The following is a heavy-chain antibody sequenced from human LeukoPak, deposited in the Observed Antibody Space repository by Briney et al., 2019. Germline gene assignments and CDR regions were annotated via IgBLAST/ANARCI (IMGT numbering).Heavy chain of an antibody. CDR3: ARGITMVRDYGMDV. Sequence: PGGSLRLSCAASGFTFSSYEMNWVRQAPGKGLEWVSYISSSGSTIYYADSVKGRFTISRDNAKNSLYLQMNSLRAEDTAVYYCARGITMVRDYGMDVWGKGTTATVSS. D-gene: IGHD3-10*01. V-gene: IGHV3-48*03. CDR1: GFTFSSYE. CDR2: ISSSGSTI. J-gene: IGHJ6*04.